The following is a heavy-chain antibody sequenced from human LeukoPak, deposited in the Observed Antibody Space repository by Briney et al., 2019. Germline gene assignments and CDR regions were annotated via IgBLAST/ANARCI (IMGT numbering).Heavy chain of an antibody. Sequence: AGSLRLSCAASGLTFSNYWMDWVRQAPGKGLEWVANIKQDGSEKNYVDSVKGRFIISRDNAKNSLYLQMNTLRADDTAVYYCARDGFGTGSNWGQGTLVTVSS. V-gene: IGHV3-7*03. CDR2: IKQDGSEK. CDR3: ARDGFGTGSN. D-gene: IGHD3-16*01. CDR1: GLTFSNYW. J-gene: IGHJ4*02.